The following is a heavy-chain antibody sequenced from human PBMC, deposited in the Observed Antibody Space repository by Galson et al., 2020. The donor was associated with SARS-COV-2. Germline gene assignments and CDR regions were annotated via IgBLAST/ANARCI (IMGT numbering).Heavy chain of an antibody. CDR2: IYWDDDK. Sequence: KMSGPTLVKPTPTLTLTCTFSGFSLSTSGVGVGWIRQPPAKALEWLALIYWDDDKRYSPSLKSRLTITKDTSKNQVVLTMTNMDPVDTATYYGAHGLRLFSSNWFDPWGQGTLVTVSS. D-gene: IGHD3-10*02. CDR1: GFSLSTSGVG. V-gene: IGHV2-5*02. J-gene: IGHJ5*02. CDR3: AHGLRLFSSNWFDP.